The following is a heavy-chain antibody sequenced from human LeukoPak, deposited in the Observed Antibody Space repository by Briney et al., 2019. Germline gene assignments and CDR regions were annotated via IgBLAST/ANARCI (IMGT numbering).Heavy chain of an antibody. Sequence: GGSLRLSCAASGFTFSSYGMHWVRQASGKGLEWVAVISYDGSNKYYADSVKGRFTISRDNSKNTLYLQMNSLGAEDTAVYYCAKDKGIAVAGPGGAFDIWGQGTMVTVSS. D-gene: IGHD6-19*01. V-gene: IGHV3-30*18. CDR1: GFTFSSYG. CDR2: ISYDGSNK. CDR3: AKDKGIAVAGPGGAFDI. J-gene: IGHJ3*02.